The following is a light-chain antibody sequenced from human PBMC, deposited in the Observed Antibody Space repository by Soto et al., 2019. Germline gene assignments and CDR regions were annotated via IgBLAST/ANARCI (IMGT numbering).Light chain of an antibody. Sequence: DIPMTQSPSSLSASIGDRVTITCRTSHNISSHLNWYQQKPGKAPKLLIYAASSLQGGVPSGFSGSGSGTDLTLTITSLQPEDFATYYCQQSFSSPYTFGQGTKLQIK. V-gene: IGKV1-39*01. CDR1: HNISSH. CDR3: QQSFSSPYT. CDR2: AAS. J-gene: IGKJ2*01.